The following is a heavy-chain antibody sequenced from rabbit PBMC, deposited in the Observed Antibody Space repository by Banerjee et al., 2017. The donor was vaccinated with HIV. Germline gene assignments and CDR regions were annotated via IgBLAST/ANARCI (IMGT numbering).Heavy chain of an antibody. J-gene: IGHJ3*01. CDR1: GFTFSNNYV. V-gene: IGHV1S45*01. CDR3: AREAGSVYWARLDL. CDR2: IYNGDAT. D-gene: IGHD8-1*01. Sequence: QEQLEESGGDLVKPEGSLTLTCTASGFTFSNNYVMCWVRQAPGKGLEWIGCIYNGDATYYASWAKGRFTISKTSSTTVTLQMTSLTAADTATYFCAREAGSVYWARLDLWGPGTLVTVS.